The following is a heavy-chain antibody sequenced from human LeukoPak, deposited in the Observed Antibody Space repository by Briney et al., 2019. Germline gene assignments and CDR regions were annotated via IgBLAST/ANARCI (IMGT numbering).Heavy chain of an antibody. D-gene: IGHD3-3*01. V-gene: IGHV4-34*01. CDR2: INHSGST. Sequence: SETLSLTCAVYGGSFSGYYWSWIRQPPGKGLEWIVEINHSGSTNYNPSLKSRVTISVDTSKNQFSLKLSSVTAADTAVYYCARETYYDFWSGDSMDVWGQGTTVTVSS. CDR1: GGSFSGYY. J-gene: IGHJ6*02. CDR3: ARETYYDFWSGDSMDV.